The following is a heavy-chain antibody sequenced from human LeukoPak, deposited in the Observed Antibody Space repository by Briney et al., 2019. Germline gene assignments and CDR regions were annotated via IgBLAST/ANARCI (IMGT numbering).Heavy chain of an antibody. V-gene: IGHV4-59*01. CDR3: ARGYSSGWYYSDY. CDR2: IYYSGSA. J-gene: IGHJ4*02. CDR1: GXSISGFY. D-gene: IGHD6-19*01. Sequence: SETLSLTCTVSGXSISGFYWGWIRQPPGKGLEWIGFIYYSGSANYNPSLKSRVTMSVDMSKNQFSLKLSSVTAADTALYYCARGYSSGWYYSDYWGQGTLVTVSS.